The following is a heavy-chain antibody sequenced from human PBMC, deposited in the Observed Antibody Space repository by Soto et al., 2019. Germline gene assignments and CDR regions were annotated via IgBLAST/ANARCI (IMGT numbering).Heavy chain of an antibody. J-gene: IGHJ3*02. CDR1: GFTFSTYA. D-gene: IGHD4-17*01. CDR2: LTPSGGET. CDR3: AHPRGYGVFDAYDI. Sequence: PGGSLRLSCVASGFTFSTYAMSWFRQAPGKGLEWVSALTPSGGETYYADSVKGRFTISRDNSMNALYLQMNSLRIEDTAVYYCAHPRGYGVFDAYDIWGQGTMVTVSS. V-gene: IGHV3-23*01.